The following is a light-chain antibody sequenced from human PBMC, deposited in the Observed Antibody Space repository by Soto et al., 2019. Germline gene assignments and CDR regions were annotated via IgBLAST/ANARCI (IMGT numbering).Light chain of an antibody. J-gene: IGKJ1*01. V-gene: IGKV3-20*01. CDR1: QSVSSSY. CDR2: GAS. Sequence: EIVLTQSPGTLSLSPGERATLSCRASQSVSSSYLAWYQQKPGQAPRLLIYGASSRATGIPDRFSGSGSGTDFTFTINRLEPEDFAVYYCQQYGSSPQTFGQGTKVEIK. CDR3: QQYGSSPQT.